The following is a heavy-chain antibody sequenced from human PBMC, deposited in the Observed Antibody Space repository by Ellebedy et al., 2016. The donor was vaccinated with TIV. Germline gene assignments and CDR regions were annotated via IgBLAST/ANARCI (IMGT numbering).Heavy chain of an antibody. Sequence: GGSLRLSXATSGFTFSRNAMTWVRQAPGKGLEWVSSITSSGDRTNYADSVKGRFTISRDNFKGTLLLQMNTLTAEDTAVYYCATVSGKYYFDSWGQGTLVTVSS. CDR1: GFTFSRNA. CDR2: ITSSGDRT. CDR3: ATVSGKYYFDS. J-gene: IGHJ4*02. V-gene: IGHV3-23*01. D-gene: IGHD2-8*01.